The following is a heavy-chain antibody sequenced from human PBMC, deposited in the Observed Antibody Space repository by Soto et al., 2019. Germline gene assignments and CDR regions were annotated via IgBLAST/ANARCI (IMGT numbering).Heavy chain of an antibody. Sequence: QVQLQESGPGLVEPSQTLALTCTVSGDPLNTSGYYWSWIRHLPGKGLEWLGYIYYSGNTYYNPSLVSRVNISGDMSKKQSSRRLSSVPAADTAVYHSARVSSAWFDPRGPGILVTVSS. V-gene: IGHV4-31*03. CDR2: IYYSGNT. CDR3: ARVSSAWFDP. J-gene: IGHJ5*02. D-gene: IGHD3-10*01. CDR1: GDPLNTSGYY.